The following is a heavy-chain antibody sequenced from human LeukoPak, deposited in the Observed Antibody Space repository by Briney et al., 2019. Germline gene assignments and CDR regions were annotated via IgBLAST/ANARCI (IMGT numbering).Heavy chain of an antibody. J-gene: IGHJ4*02. D-gene: IGHD2-21*02. CDR2: IKPDGSEK. V-gene: IGHV3-7*01. Sequence: GGSLRLSCAASGFSLSAYWMSWVRQAPGKGLEWVANIKPDGSEKYYVDSVKGRFTISRDNAKNSLYLQMNSLRAEDTAIYYCTRDFGSIVVVTAIVDWGQGTLVTVSS. CDR3: TRDFGSIVVVTAIVD. CDR1: GFSLSAYW.